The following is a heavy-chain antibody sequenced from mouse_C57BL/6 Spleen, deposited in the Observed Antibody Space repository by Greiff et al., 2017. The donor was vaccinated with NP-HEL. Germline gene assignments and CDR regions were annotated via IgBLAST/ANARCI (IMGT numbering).Heavy chain of an antibody. V-gene: IGHV1-52*01. D-gene: IGHD3-2*02. CDR2: IDPSDSET. J-gene: IGHJ2*01. CDR3: ARGGQLRLRRGVDYLDY. Sequence: QVQLQQPGAELVRPGSSVKLSCKASGYTFTSYWMHWVKQRPIQGLEWIGNIDPSDSETHYNQKFKDKATLTVDKSSSTAYMQLSSLTSEDSAVYYCARGGQLRLRRGVDYLDYWGQGTTLTVSS. CDR1: GYTFTSYW.